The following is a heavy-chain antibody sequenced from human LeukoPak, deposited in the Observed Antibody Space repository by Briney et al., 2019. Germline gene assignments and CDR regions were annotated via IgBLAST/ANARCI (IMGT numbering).Heavy chain of an antibody. CDR3: AKTTDYYDSSGYEYLDY. J-gene: IGHJ4*02. Sequence: APVKVSCKASGGTFSSYAITWVRQAPGQGLEWMGGINSICDTESYAQKCQGRVTITTNESTGKAYMEMSRLRTEDTAVYYCAKTTDYYDSSGYEYLDYWGQGTRVTVSS. CDR1: GGTFSSYA. V-gene: IGHV1-69*05. CDR2: INSICDTE. D-gene: IGHD3-22*01.